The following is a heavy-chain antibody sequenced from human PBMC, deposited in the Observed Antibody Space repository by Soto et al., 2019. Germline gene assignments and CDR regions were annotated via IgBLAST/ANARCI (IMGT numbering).Heavy chain of an antibody. V-gene: IGHV3-23*01. CDR2: ITYTGVST. J-gene: IGHJ4*02. CDR1: EFSFDDYA. D-gene: IGHD6-13*01. CDR3: AKSSVWYPYFDS. Sequence: GGSLILSCAASEFSFDDYAMSWVRQAPGKGLEWVSSITYTGVSTYYADSVKGRFTISRDNSRDTLFLQMNSLRAEDTAIYYCAKSSVWYPYFDSWGQGTLVTVSS.